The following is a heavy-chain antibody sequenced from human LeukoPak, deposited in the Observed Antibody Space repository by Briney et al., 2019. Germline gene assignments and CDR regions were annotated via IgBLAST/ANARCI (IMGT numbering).Heavy chain of an antibody. CDR2: ISGSGGST. CDR1: GFTFSDYY. CDR3: AKEGYSSGWYD. Sequence: EGSLRLSCAASGFTFSDYYMSWIRQAPGKGLEWVSAISGSGGSTYYADSVKGRFTISRDNSKNTLYLQMNSLRAEDTAVYYCAKEGYSSGWYDWGQGTLVTVSS. D-gene: IGHD6-19*01. V-gene: IGHV3-23*01. J-gene: IGHJ4*02.